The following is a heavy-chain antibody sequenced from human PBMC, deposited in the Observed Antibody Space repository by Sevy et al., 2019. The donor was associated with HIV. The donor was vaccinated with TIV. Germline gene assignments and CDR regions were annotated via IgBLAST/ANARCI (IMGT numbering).Heavy chain of an antibody. V-gene: IGHV3-21*06. CDR2: ISGISNYI. CDR3: ARTGCSITSCLTADAFDI. CDR1: GFTFSSYS. Sequence: GGSLRLSCAASGFTFSSYSMNWVRQAPGKGLEWLSSISGISNYIYYADSVKGRFTISRDNAKSSLYLQMNSLRAEDTAVYYCARTGCSITSCLTADAFDIWGQGTLVTVSS. J-gene: IGHJ3*02. D-gene: IGHD2-2*01.